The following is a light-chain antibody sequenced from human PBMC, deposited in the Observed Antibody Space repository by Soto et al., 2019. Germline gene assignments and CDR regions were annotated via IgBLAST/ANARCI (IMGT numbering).Light chain of an antibody. CDR3: TSYTSSSTPV. CDR2: EVS. J-gene: IGLJ1*01. CDR1: SSDVGGYNY. Sequence: QSALTQPASVSGSPGQAITISCTGTSSDVGGYNYVSWYQQHPGKAPKLMIYEVSNRPSGVSDRFSGSKSGNTASLTISGLQAEDEADYYCTSYTSSSTPVFGTWTQLTV. V-gene: IGLV2-14*01.